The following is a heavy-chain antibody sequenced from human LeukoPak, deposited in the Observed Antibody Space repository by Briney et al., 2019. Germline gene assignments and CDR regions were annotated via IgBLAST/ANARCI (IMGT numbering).Heavy chain of an antibody. CDR2: IIPIFGTA. CDR1: GGTFSSYA. Sequence: SVKVSCKASGGTFSSYAISWVRQAPGQGLEWMGGIIPIFGTANYAQKFQGRVTITADESTSTAYMELSSLRSEDTAVYYCATSPRQLWWNYYYGKTSGAKGPRSPSP. V-gene: IGHV1-69*13. CDR3: ATSPRQLWWNYYYGKTS. D-gene: IGHD5-18*01. J-gene: IGHJ6*02.